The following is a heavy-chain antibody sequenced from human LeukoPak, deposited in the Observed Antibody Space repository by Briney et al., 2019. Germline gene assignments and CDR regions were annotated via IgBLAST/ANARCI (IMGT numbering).Heavy chain of an antibody. J-gene: IGHJ4*01. Sequence: PGGSLKLSCAASGFIFSSYWMHWVRHAPGKGLVWVSRINNDGTDTVYADSVEGRFTISRDNANNALSLQMNSLRVEDTGVYYCTRGNRGPDYWGQGTLVTVSS. CDR3: TRGNRGPDY. D-gene: IGHD1/OR15-1a*01. V-gene: IGHV3-74*01. CDR1: GFIFSSYW. CDR2: INNDGTDT.